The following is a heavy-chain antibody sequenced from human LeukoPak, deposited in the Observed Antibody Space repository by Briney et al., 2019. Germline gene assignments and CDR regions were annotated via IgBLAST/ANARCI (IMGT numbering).Heavy chain of an antibody. D-gene: IGHD2-15*01. CDR1: GFTFSSNW. Sequence: GGSLRLSCAASGFTFSSNWMHWVRQAPGKGPEWVATIRGSGGSTYYADSVKGRFTISRDNSKNTLYLQMNSLRAEDAAVYHCARRGYCSGGSCYPLGYYFDSWGQGTLVTVSS. CDR3: ARRGYCSGGSCYPLGYYFDS. CDR2: IRGSGGST. V-gene: IGHV3-23*01. J-gene: IGHJ4*02.